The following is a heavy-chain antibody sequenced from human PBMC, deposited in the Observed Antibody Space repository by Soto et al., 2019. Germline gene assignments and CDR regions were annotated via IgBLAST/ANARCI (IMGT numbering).Heavy chain of an antibody. CDR1: GFTFSSYS. CDR3: ARDSGYYGSGSLSH. CDR2: ISSSSSTI. J-gene: IGHJ4*02. D-gene: IGHD3-10*01. Sequence: GGSLRLSCAASGFTFSSYSMNWVRQAPGKGLEWVSYISSSSSTIYYADSVKGRFTISRDNAKNSLYLQMNSLRAEDTAVYYCARDSGYYGSGSLSHWGQGTLVTVSS. V-gene: IGHV3-48*01.